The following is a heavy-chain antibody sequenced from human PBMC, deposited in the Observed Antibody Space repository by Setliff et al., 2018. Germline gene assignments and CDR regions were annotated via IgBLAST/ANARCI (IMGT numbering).Heavy chain of an antibody. CDR3: VPGRGS. CDR1: GGSISSGSYY. Sequence: SETLSLTCAVSGGSISSGSYYWSWIRQPAGKGLEWVGRLHTSGSTNYNPSLKSRVTISRDNAQNTLYLHMNNLRAEDTAVFYCVPGRGSWGQGALVTVSS. V-gene: IGHV4-61*02. J-gene: IGHJ5*02. CDR2: LHTSGST. D-gene: IGHD6-25*01.